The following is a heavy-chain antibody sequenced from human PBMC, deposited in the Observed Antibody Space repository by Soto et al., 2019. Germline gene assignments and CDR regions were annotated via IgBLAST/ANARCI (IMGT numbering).Heavy chain of an antibody. D-gene: IGHD3-10*01. CDR1: ESSFNNYA. V-gene: IGHV1-69*01. CDR2: IIPNFDTP. J-gene: IGHJ6*02. CDR3: AVAMVREILIFESSGMHV. Sequence: QVHLVQPGAEVKKPGSSVKVSCKTSESSFNNYAVSWVRQAPGQGLEWMGGIIPNFDTPNYAQKFQDRVTIIADESTSIVYMELRSLRSNDTAVYYCAVAMVREILIFESSGMHVWGHGTTVIVSS.